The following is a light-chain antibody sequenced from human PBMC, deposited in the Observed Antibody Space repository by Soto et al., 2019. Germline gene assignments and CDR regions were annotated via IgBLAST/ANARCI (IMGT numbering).Light chain of an antibody. Sequence: IQVTQSPSSLSASVGDRVTITCRASQGITSYLAWYQQKPGKAPTLLIYAASALQTGVSSRFSGSGYGTDFALTISNLQPEDFATYFCQQLYSYPLTFGGGTTVEF. CDR3: QQLYSYPLT. J-gene: IGKJ4*01. CDR2: AAS. CDR1: QGITSY. V-gene: IGKV1-9*01.